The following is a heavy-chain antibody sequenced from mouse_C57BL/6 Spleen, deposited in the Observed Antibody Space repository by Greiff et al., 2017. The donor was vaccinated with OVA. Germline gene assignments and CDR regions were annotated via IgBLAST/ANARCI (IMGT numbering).Heavy chain of an antibody. CDR2: ISTSGGST. J-gene: IGHJ4*01. CDR1: GFTFSDYY. Sequence: EVKLVESGGGLVQPGGSLKLSCAASGFTFSDYYMYWVRQTPEKRLEWVAYISTSGGSTYYPDTVKGRFTISRDKAYNTPYLQMSRLKSEDTAVYYCGRRGYYYGSSCGGAMDCWGQRTTVTVAT. CDR3: GRRGYYYGSSCGGAMDC. D-gene: IGHD1-1*01. V-gene: IGHV5-12*01.